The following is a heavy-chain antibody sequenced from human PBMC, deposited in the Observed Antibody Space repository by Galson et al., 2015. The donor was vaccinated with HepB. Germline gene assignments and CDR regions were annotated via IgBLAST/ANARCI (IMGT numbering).Heavy chain of an antibody. D-gene: IGHD6-13*01. V-gene: IGHV3-49*04. Sequence: LRLSCAASGFTFGDYAMSWVRQAPGKGLEWVGFIRSKAYGGTTEYAASVKGRFTISRDDSKSIAYLQMNSLKTEDTAVYYCTRVNRSWYYFDYWGQGTLVTVSS. CDR1: GFTFGDYA. CDR2: IRSKAYGGTT. CDR3: TRVNRSWYYFDY. J-gene: IGHJ4*02.